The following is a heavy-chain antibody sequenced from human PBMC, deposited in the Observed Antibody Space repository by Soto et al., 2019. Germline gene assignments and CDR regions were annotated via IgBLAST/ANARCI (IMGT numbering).Heavy chain of an antibody. V-gene: IGHV3-30-3*01. Sequence: QVQLVESGGGVVQPGRSLRLSCAASGFTFSSYAMHWVRQAPGKGLEWVAVISYDGSNKYYADSVKGRFTISRDNSKNTLYLQMNSLRAEDTAVYYCARDPVDYGDYGYSFDYWGQGTLVTVSS. CDR3: ARDPVDYGDYGYSFDY. CDR2: ISYDGSNK. J-gene: IGHJ4*02. CDR1: GFTFSSYA. D-gene: IGHD4-17*01.